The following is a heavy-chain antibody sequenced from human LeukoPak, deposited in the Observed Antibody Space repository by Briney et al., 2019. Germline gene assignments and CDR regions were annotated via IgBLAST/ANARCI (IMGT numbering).Heavy chain of an antibody. CDR1: GGSITRYY. J-gene: IGHJ4*02. V-gene: IGHV4-59*12. CDR2: MYYSGST. D-gene: IGHD3-10*01. CDR3: ASSTYYYGSSIDY. Sequence: PSETLSLTCTVSGGSITRYYWNWIRQPPGKGLEYIGYMYYSGSTNYNPSLKSRVTISVDTSKNQFSLKLSSVTAADTAVYYCASSTYYYGSSIDYWGQGTLVTVSS.